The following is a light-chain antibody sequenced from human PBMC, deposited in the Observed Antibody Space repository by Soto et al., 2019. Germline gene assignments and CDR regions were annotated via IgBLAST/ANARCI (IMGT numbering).Light chain of an antibody. V-gene: IGKV3-20*01. Sequence: EIVMTQSPATLSVSPGERATLSFRASQSVSSNLAWYQQKPGQAPRLLIYCASSRATGIPDRFSGSGSGTDFTLTISRLEPEDFAVYYCQQYGSSPWTFGQGTKVDIK. CDR3: QQYGSSPWT. CDR1: QSVSSN. CDR2: CAS. J-gene: IGKJ1*01.